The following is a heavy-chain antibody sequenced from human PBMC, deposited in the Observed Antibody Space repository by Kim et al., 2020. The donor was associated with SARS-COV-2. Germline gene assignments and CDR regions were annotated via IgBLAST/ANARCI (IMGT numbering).Heavy chain of an antibody. Sequence: NYAQRFQGRVTMTRDTSISTAYMELSRLRSDDTAVYYCARDSNGENWFDPWGQGTLVTVSS. V-gene: IGHV1-2*02. CDR3: ARDSNGENWFDP. D-gene: IGHD3-10*01. J-gene: IGHJ5*02.